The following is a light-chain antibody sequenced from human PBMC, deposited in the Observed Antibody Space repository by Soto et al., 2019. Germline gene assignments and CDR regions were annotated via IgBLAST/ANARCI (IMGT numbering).Light chain of an antibody. J-gene: IGKJ1*01. Sequence: EILLTQSPATLSLSPGDSATLSCRASQRVSRNVAWYQQKPGQAPRLLISAASTGAAGVPASFNAAGSGTVFTLTISSLQSEDFAIYYCQQYNTWPRTFGQGTKVEI. CDR2: AAS. CDR1: QRVSRN. CDR3: QQYNTWPRT. V-gene: IGKV3D-15*01.